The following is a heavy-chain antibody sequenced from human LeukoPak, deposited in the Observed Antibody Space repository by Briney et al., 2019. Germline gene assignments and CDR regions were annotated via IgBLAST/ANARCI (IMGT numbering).Heavy chain of an antibody. Sequence: SQTLSLTCTVSGGSISSGSYYWSWIRQPAGKGLEWIGRIYTSGSTNYNPSLKSRVTISVDTSKNQFSLKLSSVTAADTAVYYCARVIEIPQGSYFDYWGQGTLVTVSS. CDR2: IYTSGST. D-gene: IGHD5-24*01. V-gene: IGHV4-61*02. CDR3: ARVIEIPQGSYFDY. CDR1: GGSISSGSYY. J-gene: IGHJ4*02.